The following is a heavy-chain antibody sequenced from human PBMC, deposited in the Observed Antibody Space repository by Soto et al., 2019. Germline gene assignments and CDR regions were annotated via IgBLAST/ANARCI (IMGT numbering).Heavy chain of an antibody. CDR1: GGSISGGGYY. D-gene: IGHD2-2*01. Sequence: SETLSLTCTVSGGSISGGGYYWSWIRQHPGKGLEWIGYIYYSGSTYYNPSLKSRVTISVDTSKNQFSLKLSSVTAADTAVYYCARVGCSSTSCPRGPYYYYYGMDVWGQGTTVTVSS. J-gene: IGHJ6*02. V-gene: IGHV4-31*03. CDR2: IYYSGST. CDR3: ARVGCSSTSCPRGPYYYYYGMDV.